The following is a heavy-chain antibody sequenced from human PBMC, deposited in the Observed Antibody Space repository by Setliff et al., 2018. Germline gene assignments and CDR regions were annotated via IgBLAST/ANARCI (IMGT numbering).Heavy chain of an antibody. V-gene: IGHV1-2*04. CDR3: ARDLLYSGSYFGYYYGMDV. D-gene: IGHD1-26*01. J-gene: IGHJ6*02. CDR2: INPNSGGA. Sequence: ASVKVSCKASGYTFTGYYMHWVRQAPGQGLEWMGWINPNSGGANYAQKFQGWVTMTRDTSISTAYMELSRLRSDDTAVYYCARDLLYSGSYFGYYYGMDVWGQGTTVTVSS. CDR1: GYTFTGYY.